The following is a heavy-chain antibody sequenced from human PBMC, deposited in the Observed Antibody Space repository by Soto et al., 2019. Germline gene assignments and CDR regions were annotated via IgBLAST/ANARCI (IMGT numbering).Heavy chain of an antibody. Sequence: EVQLLESGGGLVRPGGSLGLSCAASGFTFSSYAMSWVRQAPGKGLEWVSTISGRDDSTYYADSVKGRFTISRDNSKNTLYLQMNSLRADDTAVYYCANGLGLRYVDWRSSAAHYYYGLDVWGQGTTVTVSS. CDR3: ANGLGLRYVDWRSSAAHYYYGLDV. J-gene: IGHJ6*02. CDR1: GFTFSSYA. CDR2: ISGRDDST. D-gene: IGHD3-9*01. V-gene: IGHV3-23*01.